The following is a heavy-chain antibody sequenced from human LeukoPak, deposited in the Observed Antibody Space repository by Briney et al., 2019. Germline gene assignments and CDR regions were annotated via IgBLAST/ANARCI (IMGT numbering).Heavy chain of an antibody. CDR1: GYTFTGYY. D-gene: IGHD2-15*01. CDR2: INPNSGGT. V-gene: IGHV1-2*02. CDR3: ARPRYCSGGSCYCYYFDY. Sequence: ASVKVSCKASGYTFTGYYMHWVRQAPGQGLEWMGWINPNSGGTNYAQKFQGRVTMTRDTSISTAYMGLSRLRSDDTAVYYCARPRYCSGGSCYCYYFDYWGQGTLVTVSS. J-gene: IGHJ4*02.